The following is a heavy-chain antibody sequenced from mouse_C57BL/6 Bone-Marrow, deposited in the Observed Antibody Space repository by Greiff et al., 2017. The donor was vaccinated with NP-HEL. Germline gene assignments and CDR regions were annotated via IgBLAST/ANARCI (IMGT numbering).Heavy chain of an antibody. CDR2: IDPENGDT. V-gene: IGHV14-4*01. CDR1: GFNIKDDY. CDR3: TIGLPLFAY. J-gene: IGHJ3*01. D-gene: IGHD2-10*01. Sequence: EVQLQQSGAELVRPGASVKLSCTASGFNIKDDYMHWVKQRPEQGLEWIGWIDPENGDTEYASKFQGKATITADTSSNTAYLQRSSLTSEDTAVYYCTIGLPLFAYWGQGTLVTVSA.